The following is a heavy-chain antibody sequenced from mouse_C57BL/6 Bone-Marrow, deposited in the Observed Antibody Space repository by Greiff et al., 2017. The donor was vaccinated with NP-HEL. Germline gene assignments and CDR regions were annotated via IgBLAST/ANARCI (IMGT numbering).Heavy chain of an antibody. D-gene: IGHD2-2*01. J-gene: IGHJ1*03. CDR2: INSDGGST. CDR1: EYEFPSHD. CDR3: ARQRGYHWYFDV. V-gene: IGHV5-2*01. Sequence: DVMLVESGGGLVQPGESLKLSCESNEYEFPSHDMSWVRKTPEKRLELVAAINSDGGSTYYPDTMERRFIISRDNTKKTLYLQMSSRRSEDTALYYCARQRGYHWYFDVWGTGTTVTVSS.